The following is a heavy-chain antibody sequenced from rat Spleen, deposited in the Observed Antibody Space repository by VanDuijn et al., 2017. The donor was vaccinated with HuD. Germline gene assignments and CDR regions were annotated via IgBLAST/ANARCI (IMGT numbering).Heavy chain of an antibody. CDR1: GFTFSNYG. CDR2: ISYDGSST. J-gene: IGHJ2*01. CDR3: ARHPY. V-gene: IGHV5-29*01. Sequence: EVQLVETGGDLVQPGRSLKLSCAASGFTFSNYGMAWVRQAPKKGLEWVATISYDGSSTYYRDSVKGRFTISRDNAKSTLYLQMDSLRSEDTATYYCARHPYWGQGVMVTVSS.